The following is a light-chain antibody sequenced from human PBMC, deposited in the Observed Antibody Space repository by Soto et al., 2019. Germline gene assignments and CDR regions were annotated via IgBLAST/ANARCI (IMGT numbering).Light chain of an antibody. CDR1: QTISSW. Sequence: DIQMSQSPSTLSGSVGDRVTITCRARQTISSWLAWYQQKPGKAPKLLNYKASTLKSGVPSRFSGSGSGTEFTLTISSLQPDDFATYYCQQYNSYWTFGQGTKV. CDR2: KAS. J-gene: IGKJ1*01. CDR3: QQYNSYWT. V-gene: IGKV1-5*03.